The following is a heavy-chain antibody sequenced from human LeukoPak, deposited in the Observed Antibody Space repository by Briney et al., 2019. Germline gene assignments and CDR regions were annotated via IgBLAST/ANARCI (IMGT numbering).Heavy chain of an antibody. V-gene: IGHV3-9*01. J-gene: IGHJ4*02. CDR2: ISWNSGSI. D-gene: IGHD4-17*01. CDR1: GFTFDDYA. Sequence: PGRSLRLSCAASGFTFDDYAMHWVRQAPGKGLEWVSGISWNSGSIGYADSVKGRFTISRDNAKNSLYLQMNSLRAEDTAVYYCARDPPTTVTVFDYWGQGTLVTVSS. CDR3: ARDPPTTVTVFDY.